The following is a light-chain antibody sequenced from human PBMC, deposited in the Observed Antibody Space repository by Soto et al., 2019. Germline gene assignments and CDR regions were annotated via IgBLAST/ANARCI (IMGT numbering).Light chain of an antibody. Sequence: DIQLTQSPSTLSASVGDRVTMTCRASQSINGWLAWYQQKPGQAPNLLIYKASTLESGVPSRFSGSGSGTEFTLTVSSLQPDDFATYYCHQYHNIPRTVGQGTKVEIK. J-gene: IGKJ1*01. V-gene: IGKV1-5*03. CDR2: KAS. CDR3: HQYHNIPRT. CDR1: QSINGW.